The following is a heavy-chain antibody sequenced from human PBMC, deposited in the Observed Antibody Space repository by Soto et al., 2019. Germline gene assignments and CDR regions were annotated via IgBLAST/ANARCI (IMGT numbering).Heavy chain of an antibody. J-gene: IGHJ3*02. CDR1: GGSISSSNW. D-gene: IGHD1-26*01. Sequence: SETLSLTCAVSGGSISSSNWWSRVRQPPGKGLEWIGEIYHSGSTNYNPSLKSRVTISVDKSKNQFSLKLSSVTAADTAVYYCAGADSGNYYHGFQMWGQGKMVTVSS. CDR3: AGADSGNYYHGFQM. V-gene: IGHV4-4*02. CDR2: IYHSGST.